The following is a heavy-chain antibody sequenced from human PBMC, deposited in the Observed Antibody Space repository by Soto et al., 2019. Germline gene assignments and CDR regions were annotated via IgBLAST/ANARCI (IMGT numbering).Heavy chain of an antibody. Sequence: GASVKVSCKASGYTFTSYGISWVRQAPGQGLEWMGWISAYNGNTNYAQKLQGRVTMTTDTSTSTAYMELRSLRSDDTAVYYCARDPSVVYDFWSAQAQIDSWGQGIRVTLSS. CDR1: GYTFTSYG. D-gene: IGHD3-3*01. J-gene: IGHJ5*01. V-gene: IGHV1-18*01. CDR2: ISAYNGNT. CDR3: ARDPSVVYDFWSAQAQIDS.